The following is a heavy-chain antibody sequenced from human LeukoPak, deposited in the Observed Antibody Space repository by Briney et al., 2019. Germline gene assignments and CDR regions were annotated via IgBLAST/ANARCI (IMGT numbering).Heavy chain of an antibody. J-gene: IGHJ4*02. Sequence: PGGSLRLSCATTGDTLSSYWMNLVRQAPGKGLEWVAIVYIDGSEQHYEASVRGRFIVSRDNAKKSVYLQFTSLNGDNPALYYCARSDQGPEEWGQGTLVTVSS. D-gene: IGHD2-2*01. CDR2: VYIDGSEQ. CDR1: GDTLSSYW. CDR3: ARSDQGPEE. V-gene: IGHV3-7*01.